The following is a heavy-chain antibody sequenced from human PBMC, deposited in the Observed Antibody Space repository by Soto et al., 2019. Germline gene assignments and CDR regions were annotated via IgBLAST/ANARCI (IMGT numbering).Heavy chain of an antibody. V-gene: IGHV4-59*01. CDR3: ARVGHSSAT. D-gene: IGHD6-19*01. CDR1: GGSMSGYY. CDR2: IXXXXSX. J-gene: IGHJ4*02. Sequence: SETLSLTCTVSGGSMSGYYWSWVRQPAGKGXXWXXYIXXXXSXXXNPSLKSRVTISVDTSKNQFSLKLSSVTAADTAVYYCARVGHSSATWGQGTLVTASS.